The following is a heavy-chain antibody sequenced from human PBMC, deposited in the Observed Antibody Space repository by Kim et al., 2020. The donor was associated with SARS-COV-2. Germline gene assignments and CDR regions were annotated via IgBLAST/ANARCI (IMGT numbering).Heavy chain of an antibody. V-gene: IGHV3-9*01. CDR3: AKDGRALSSGWSRGWFDP. CDR1: GFTFDDYA. Sequence: GGSLRLSCAASGFTFDDYAMHWVRQAPGKGLEWVSGISWNSGSIGYADSVKGRFTISRDNAKNSLYLQMNSLRAEDTALYYCAKDGRALSSGWSRGWFDPWGQGTLVTVSS. J-gene: IGHJ5*02. D-gene: IGHD6-19*01. CDR2: ISWNSGSI.